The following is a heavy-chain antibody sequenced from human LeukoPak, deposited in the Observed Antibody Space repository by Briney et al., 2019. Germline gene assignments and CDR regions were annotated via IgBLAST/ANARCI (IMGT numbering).Heavy chain of an antibody. V-gene: IGHV3-66*01. CDR1: EFTVSSNF. J-gene: IGHJ6*02. CDR2: IYSDGRA. D-gene: IGHD2-2*01. CDR3: ASMHGALDV. Sequence: GGSLRLSCAASEFTVSSNFMSWVRQAPGKVLEWVSLIYSDGRAYYADSAKGRFTISRDNSKNTLYLQMNSLRAEDTAVYYCASMHGALDVWGQGTTVTVSS.